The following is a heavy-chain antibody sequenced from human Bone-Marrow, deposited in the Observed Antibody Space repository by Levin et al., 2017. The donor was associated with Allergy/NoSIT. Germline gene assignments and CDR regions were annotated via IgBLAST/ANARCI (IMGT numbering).Heavy chain of an antibody. CDR2: ITTSGDST. CDR1: GFTFSSNA. CDR3: AKLGPVIGKHESFHY. Sequence: GGSLRLSCAASGFTFSSNAMTWVRQAPGKGPEWVSTITTSGDSTYYADSVKGRFTISRDNSKNTLYLQLNSLRVEDTAVYDCAKLGPVIGKHESFHYWGQGSLVTVSS. V-gene: IGHV3-23*01. J-gene: IGHJ4*02. D-gene: IGHD2-21*01.